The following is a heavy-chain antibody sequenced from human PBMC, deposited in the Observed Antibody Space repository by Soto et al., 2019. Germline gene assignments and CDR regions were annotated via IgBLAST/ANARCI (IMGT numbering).Heavy chain of an antibody. CDR3: ARVWGGAFDI. D-gene: IGHD3-10*01. CDR1: GGSISSGGYS. V-gene: IGHV4-61*08. J-gene: IGHJ3*02. CDR2: IYYSGST. Sequence: SETLSLTCAVSGGSISSGGYSWSWLRQPPGQGLEWIGYIYYSGSTNYNPSLKSRVTISVDTSKNQFSLKLSSVTAADTAVYYCARVWGGAFDIWGQGTMVTVSS.